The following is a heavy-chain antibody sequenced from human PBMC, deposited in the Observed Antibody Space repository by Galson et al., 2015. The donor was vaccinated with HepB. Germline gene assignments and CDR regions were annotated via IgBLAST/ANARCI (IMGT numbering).Heavy chain of an antibody. CDR2: ISDGGDTT. CDR3: AKGDTPWGGFDI. D-gene: IGHD2-21*01. Sequence: SLRLSCAASGFTFSSYWMSWVRQAPGKGLEWVSAISDGGDTTYYADSVKGRFSITRDVSKSTLSLQMNSLRAEDTAVYYCAKGDTPWGGFDIWGQGTIVTVSS. V-gene: IGHV3-23*01. J-gene: IGHJ3*02. CDR1: GFTFSSYW.